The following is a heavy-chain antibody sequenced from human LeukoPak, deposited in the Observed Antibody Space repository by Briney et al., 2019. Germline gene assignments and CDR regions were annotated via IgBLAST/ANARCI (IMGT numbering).Heavy chain of an antibody. Sequence: GGSLRLSCAASGFTFTGYYMHWVRQAPGQGLEWMGWINPNSGGTNYAQKFQGRVTMTRDTSISTAYMELSRLRSDDTAVYYCHYYGSGSYYRGFDYWGQGTLVTVSS. CDR1: GFTFTGYY. CDR3: HYYGSGSYYRGFDY. CDR2: INPNSGGT. V-gene: IGHV1-2*02. J-gene: IGHJ4*02. D-gene: IGHD3-10*01.